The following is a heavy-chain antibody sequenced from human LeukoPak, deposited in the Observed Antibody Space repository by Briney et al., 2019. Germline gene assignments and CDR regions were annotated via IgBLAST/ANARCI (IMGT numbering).Heavy chain of an antibody. CDR3: ARDGAVAGTGFDY. CDR2: ISYDGSNK. V-gene: IGHV3-30*03. D-gene: IGHD6-19*01. CDR1: GFTFSSYG. J-gene: IGHJ4*02. Sequence: QPGRSLRLSCAASGFTFSSYGMHWVRQAPGKGLEWVAVISYDGSNKYYADSVKGRFTISRDNSKNTLYLQMNSLRAEDTAVYYCARDGAVAGTGFDYWGQGTLVTVSS.